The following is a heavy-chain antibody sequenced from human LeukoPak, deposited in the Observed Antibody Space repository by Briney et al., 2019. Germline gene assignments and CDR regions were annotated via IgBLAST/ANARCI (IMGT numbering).Heavy chain of an antibody. V-gene: IGHV3-23*01. D-gene: IGHD3-22*01. CDR2: ISGSGGST. J-gene: IGHJ4*02. CDR1: GFTFSSYG. CDR3: AKSRWLSPFDY. Sequence: GGSLRLSCAASGFTFSSYGMSWVRQAPGKGLEWVSAISGSGGSTYYADSVEGRFTISRDNSKNTLYLQMNSLRAEDTAVYYCAKSRWLSPFDYWGQGTLVTVSS.